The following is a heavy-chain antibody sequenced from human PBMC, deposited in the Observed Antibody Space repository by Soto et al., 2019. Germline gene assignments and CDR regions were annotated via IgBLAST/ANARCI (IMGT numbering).Heavy chain of an antibody. V-gene: IGHV3-7*04. D-gene: IGHD3-22*01. CDR3: ARGDYYDSSGPFSDAFDI. J-gene: IGHJ3*02. CDR2: IKPDGSEK. CDR1: GFTFATYT. Sequence: GSLRLSCAASGFTFATYTMNWVRQAPGKGLEWVANIKPDGSEKWYVDSVKGRFTISRDNAKNSLYLQMNSLRAEDTAVYYCARGDYYDSSGPFSDAFDIWGQGTMVTVSS.